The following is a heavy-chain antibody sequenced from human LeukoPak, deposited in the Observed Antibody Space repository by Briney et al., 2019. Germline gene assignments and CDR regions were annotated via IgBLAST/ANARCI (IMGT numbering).Heavy chain of an antibody. Sequence: GGSLRLSCAASGFTLSDQYMDWVRQAPGKGLEWVGRTTDKAETYTTEYAASVKGRFTISRDDSQNSLYLQMNSLKTEDTAVYYCATEYGGGFDYWGQGSLVTVSS. J-gene: IGHJ4*02. CDR2: TTDKAETYTT. D-gene: IGHD2-21*01. V-gene: IGHV3-72*01. CDR3: ATEYGGGFDY. CDR1: GFTLSDQY.